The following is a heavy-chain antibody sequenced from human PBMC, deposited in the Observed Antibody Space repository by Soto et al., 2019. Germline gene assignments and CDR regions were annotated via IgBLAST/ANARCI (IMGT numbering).Heavy chain of an antibody. CDR2: AYYSGST. V-gene: IGHV4-61*01. CDR1: GGYVSSDIYY. D-gene: IGHD2-2*02. J-gene: IGHJ4*02. Sequence: QVQLQESGPGLVKPSETLSLTCTVSGGYVSSDIYYWNWLRQPPGTKLEWFGYAYYSGSTNYNTSLQSRVTISIETSKNQISLRLSSVTAADTAVYYCARSLAAKPKYFFDFWGQGTLITVSS. CDR3: ARSLAAKPKYFFDF.